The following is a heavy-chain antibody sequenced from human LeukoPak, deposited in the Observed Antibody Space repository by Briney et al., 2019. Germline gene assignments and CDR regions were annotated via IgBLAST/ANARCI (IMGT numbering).Heavy chain of an antibody. D-gene: IGHD6-19*01. V-gene: IGHV3-23*01. J-gene: IGHJ5*02. CDR1: GFTSSDYY. Sequence: GGSLRLSCAASGFTSSDYYMSWIRQAPGKGLEWVSAISGSGGSTYYADSVKGRFTISRDNSKNTLYLQMNSLRAEDTAVYYCAKDPRYSSGWSYNWFDPWGQGTLITVSS. CDR2: ISGSGGST. CDR3: AKDPRYSSGWSYNWFDP.